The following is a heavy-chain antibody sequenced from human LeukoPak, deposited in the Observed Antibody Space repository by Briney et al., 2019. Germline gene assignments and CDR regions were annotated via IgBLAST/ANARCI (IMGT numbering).Heavy chain of an antibody. V-gene: IGHV1-18*01. D-gene: IGHD2-2*01. J-gene: IGHJ5*02. CDR1: GYTFTSYG. CDR2: ISAYNGNT. CDR3: ARGDPIVVVPAAMANNWFDP. Sequence: ASVKVSCEASGYTFTSYGISWVRQAPGQGLEWMGWISAYNGNTNYAQKLQGRVTMTTDTSTSTAYMELRSLRSDDTAVYYCARGDPIVVVPAAMANNWFDPWGQGTLVTVSS.